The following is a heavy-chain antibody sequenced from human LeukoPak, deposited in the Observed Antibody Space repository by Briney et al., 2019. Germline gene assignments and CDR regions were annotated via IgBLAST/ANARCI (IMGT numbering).Heavy chain of an antibody. D-gene: IGHD6-19*01. Sequence: PSETLSLTCAVYGGSFSGYYWSWIRQPPGKGLEWIGEINHSGSTNYNPSLKSRVTISVDTSKNQFSLKLSSVIAADTAVYYCARGGSGWYQTKGDWFDHWGQGTLVTVSS. V-gene: IGHV4-34*01. CDR1: GGSFSGYY. CDR2: INHSGST. J-gene: IGHJ5*02. CDR3: ARGGSGWYQTKGDWFDH.